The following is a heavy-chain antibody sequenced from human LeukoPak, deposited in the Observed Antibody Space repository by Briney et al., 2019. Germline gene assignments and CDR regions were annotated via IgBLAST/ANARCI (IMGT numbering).Heavy chain of an antibody. D-gene: IGHD3-10*01. CDR3: ARDFGTD. V-gene: IGHV3-30-3*01. CDR2: ISYDGSNK. J-gene: IGHJ4*02. Sequence: PGGSLRLSCAASGFXFSSYAIHWVRQAPGKGLEWVAVISYDGSNKYYADSVKGRFTISRDNSKNTLYLQMNSLRAEDTAVYYCARDFGTDWGQGTLVTVSS. CDR1: GFXFSSYA.